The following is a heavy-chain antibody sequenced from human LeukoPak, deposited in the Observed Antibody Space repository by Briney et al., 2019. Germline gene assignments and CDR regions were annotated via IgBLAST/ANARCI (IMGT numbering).Heavy chain of an antibody. Sequence: ASVKVSCKASGYTFTSYYMHWVRQAPGQGLEWMGIINPSGGSTSYAQKFQGRVTMTRDTSISTAYMELSSLRSDGTAVYYCARALSGCVLCFDYWGQGTLVTVSS. CDR2: INPSGGST. D-gene: IGHD6-19*01. J-gene: IGHJ4*02. V-gene: IGHV1-46*01. CDR1: GYTFTSYY. CDR3: ARALSGCVLCFDY.